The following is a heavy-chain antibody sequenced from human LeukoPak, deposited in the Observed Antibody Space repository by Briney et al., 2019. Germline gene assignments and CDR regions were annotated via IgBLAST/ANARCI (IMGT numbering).Heavy chain of an antibody. CDR1: GYTFTSYD. D-gene: IGHD3-10*01. CDR3: ARLAMVRGVPPYYYYYMDV. Sequence: ASVKVSCRASGYTFTSYDINWVRQATGQGLEWMGWMNPNSGITGYAQKFQGRVTISRNTSISTAYMELSSLRSEDTAVYYCARLAMVRGVPPYYYYYMDVWGKGTTVTISS. V-gene: IGHV1-8*03. CDR2: MNPNSGIT. J-gene: IGHJ6*03.